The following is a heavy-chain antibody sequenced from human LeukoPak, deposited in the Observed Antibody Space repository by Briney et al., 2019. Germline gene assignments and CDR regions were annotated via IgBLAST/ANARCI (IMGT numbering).Heavy chain of an antibody. V-gene: IGHV4-39*01. J-gene: IGHJ6*03. CDR3: ASTVAGALYYYYYYMDV. CDR1: GGSISSSSYY. CDR2: IYYSGCT. D-gene: IGHD6-19*01. Sequence: SETLSLTCTVSGGSISSSSYYWGWIRQPPGKGLEWIGSIYYSGCTYYNPSLKSRVTISVDTSKNQFSLKLSSVTAADTAVYYCASTVAGALYYYYYYMDVWGKGTTVTVSS.